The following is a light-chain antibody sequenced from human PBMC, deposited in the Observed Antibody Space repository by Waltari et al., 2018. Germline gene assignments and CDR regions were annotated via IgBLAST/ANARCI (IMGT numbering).Light chain of an antibody. CDR2: LGS. J-gene: IGKJ1*01. V-gene: IGKV2-28*01. Sequence: DIVMTQSPLSLPVTPGEPASISCKSSQSLLHSYGYHFLDWYLQKPGQSPQLLIYLGSNRASGVPDRFSGSGSGTEFTLKISRVEAEDVGVYYCMQAVQTPWTFGQGTKVEIK. CDR3: MQAVQTPWT. CDR1: QSLLHSYGYHF.